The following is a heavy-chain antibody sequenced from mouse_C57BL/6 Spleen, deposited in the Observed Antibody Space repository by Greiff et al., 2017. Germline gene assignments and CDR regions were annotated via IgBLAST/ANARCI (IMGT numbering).Heavy chain of an antibody. J-gene: IGHJ3*01. V-gene: IGHV3-6*01. CDR2: ISYDGSN. CDR1: GYSITSGYY. CDR3: ARENYDYDGAGFAY. D-gene: IGHD2-4*01. Sequence: EVQLVESGPGLVKPSQSLSLTCSVTGYSITSGYYWNWIRQFPGNKLEWMGYISYDGSNNYNPSLKNRISITRDTSKNQFFLKLNSVTTEDTATXYCARENYDYDGAGFAYWGQGTLVTVSA.